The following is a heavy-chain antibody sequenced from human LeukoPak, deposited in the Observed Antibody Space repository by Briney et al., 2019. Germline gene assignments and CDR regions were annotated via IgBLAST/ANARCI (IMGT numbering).Heavy chain of an antibody. CDR2: ISYDGSNK. CDR1: GFTFSSYG. D-gene: IGHD6-19*01. CDR3: ARDLAMAGRDLDY. J-gene: IGHJ4*02. Sequence: PGRSLRLSCAASGFTFSSYGMHWVRQAPGKGLEWVAVISYDGSNKYYADSVKGRFTISRDNAKNSLYLQMNSLRAEDTALYYCARDLAMAGRDLDYWGQGTLVTVSS. V-gene: IGHV3-30*03.